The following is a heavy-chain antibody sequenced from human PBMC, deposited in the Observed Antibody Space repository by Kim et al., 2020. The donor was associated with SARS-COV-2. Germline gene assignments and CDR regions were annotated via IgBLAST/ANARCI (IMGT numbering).Heavy chain of an antibody. CDR1: GFTVSSNY. CDR3: ARDQRNYYGSGRNYYYYGMDV. V-gene: IGHV3-53*01. D-gene: IGHD3-10*01. CDR2: IYSGGST. J-gene: IGHJ6*02. Sequence: GGSLRLSCAASGFTVSSNYMSWVRQAPGKGLEWVSVIYSGGSTYYADSVKGRFTISRDNSKNTLYLQMNSLRAEDTAVYYCARDQRNYYGSGRNYYYYGMDVWGQGTTVTVSS.